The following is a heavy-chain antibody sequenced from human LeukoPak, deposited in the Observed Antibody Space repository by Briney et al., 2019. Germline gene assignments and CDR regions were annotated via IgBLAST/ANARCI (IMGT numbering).Heavy chain of an antibody. D-gene: IGHD3-3*01. CDR3: ARGKSSGIFGVAAYYFDY. J-gene: IGHJ4*02. Sequence: GASVKVSCKASGYTFTSYDINWVRQATGQGLEWMGWMNPNSGNTGYAQKFQGRVTITRNTSISTAYMELSSLRPEDTAVYYCARGKSSGIFGVAAYYFDYWGQGTLVTVSS. CDR1: GYTFTSYD. CDR2: MNPNSGNT. V-gene: IGHV1-8*03.